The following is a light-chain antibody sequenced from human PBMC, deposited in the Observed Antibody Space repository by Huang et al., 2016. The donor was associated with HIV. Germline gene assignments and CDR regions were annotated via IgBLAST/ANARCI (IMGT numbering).Light chain of an antibody. CDR3: QQRGGWPLT. CDR2: DAS. J-gene: IGKJ4*01. CDR1: QSVSNY. Sequence: EIVLTQSPATLSLSPGERATLSCRTSQSVSNYLAWYQHKPGQAPRLLIYDASNRATGTPARFSGSGSGTDCTLTVSSLEPEDFAVYYCQQRGGWPLTFGGGTKVEIK. V-gene: IGKV3-11*01.